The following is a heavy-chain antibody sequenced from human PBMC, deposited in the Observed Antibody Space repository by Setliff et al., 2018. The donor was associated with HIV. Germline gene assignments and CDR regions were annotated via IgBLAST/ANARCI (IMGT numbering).Heavy chain of an antibody. Sequence: ASETLSLTCTVSGGSISSHYWSWIRQPPGKGLEWIGSIYYSGSTNYNPSLKSRVTISVDTSKNQFSLKLSSVTAADTAVYYCARVGPPRDYYDSSGYYWYFDLWG. CDR3: ARVGPPRDYYDSSGYYWYFDL. V-gene: IGHV4-59*11. CDR2: IYYSGST. J-gene: IGHJ2*01. D-gene: IGHD3-22*01. CDR1: GGSISSHY.